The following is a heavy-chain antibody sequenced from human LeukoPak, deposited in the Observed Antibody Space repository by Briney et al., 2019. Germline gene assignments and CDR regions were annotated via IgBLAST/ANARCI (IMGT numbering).Heavy chain of an antibody. J-gene: IGHJ4*02. V-gene: IGHV1-69*13. D-gene: IGHD6-19*01. Sequence: SVTVSCTASGGTFSSYAISWVRQAPGQGLEWMGGIIPIFGTANYAQKFQGRVTITADESTSTAYMELSSLRSEDTAVYYCSYYSGYSSGWYYFDYWGQGTLVTVSS. CDR1: GGTFSSYA. CDR3: SYYSGYSSGWYYFDY. CDR2: IIPIFGTA.